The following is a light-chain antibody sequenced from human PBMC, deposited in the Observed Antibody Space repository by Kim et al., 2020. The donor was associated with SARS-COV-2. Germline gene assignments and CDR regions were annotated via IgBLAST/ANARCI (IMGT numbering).Light chain of an antibody. CDR1: QTVDRN. CDR2: GAS. CDR3: QQYYTWPYN. Sequence: SVSPGEKVTLSCRASQTVDRNLAWYQQMPGQAPRLLFYGASTRATGTPARFSGSGSGTEFTLAIDSLQVEDSAVYSCQQYYTWPYNFGPGTKLEI. J-gene: IGKJ2*01. V-gene: IGKV3-15*01.